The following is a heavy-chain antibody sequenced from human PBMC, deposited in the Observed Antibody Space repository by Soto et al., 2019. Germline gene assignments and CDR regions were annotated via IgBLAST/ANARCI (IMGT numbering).Heavy chain of an antibody. CDR2: FDPEDSER. V-gene: IGHV1-24*01. CDR1: GYTLSELS. Sequence: QVQLVQSGAEVKKPGASVKVSCKVSGYTLSELSMHWVRQAPGKGLEWMGGFDPEDSERMYAQKFQGRVSMTEDTATDTAYMELSSLRSEDTAVYYCATRRVGYDYAMDVWGQGTTVTVSS. CDR3: ATRRVGYDYAMDV. J-gene: IGHJ6*02.